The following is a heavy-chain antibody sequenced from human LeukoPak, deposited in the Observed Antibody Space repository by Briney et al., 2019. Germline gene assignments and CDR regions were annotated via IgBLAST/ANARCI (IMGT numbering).Heavy chain of an antibody. CDR3: AKDLIAAAKGGFDY. Sequence: GGSLRLSRAASGFTFSDYYMSWIRQAPGKGLEWVSYISSSGCTIYYADSVKGRFTISRDNAKNSLYLQMNSLGAEDTAVYYCAKDLIAAAKGGFDYWGQGTLVTVSS. J-gene: IGHJ4*02. D-gene: IGHD6-25*01. CDR2: ISSSGCTI. V-gene: IGHV3-11*01. CDR1: GFTFSDYY.